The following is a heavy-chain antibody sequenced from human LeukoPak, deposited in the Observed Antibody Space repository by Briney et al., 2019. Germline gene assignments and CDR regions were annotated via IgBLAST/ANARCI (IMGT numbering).Heavy chain of an antibody. CDR1: GGTFSSYA. CDR3: ARVPGYSGYDYWYYSDY. V-gene: IGHV1-69*13. D-gene: IGHD5-12*01. CDR2: IIPIFGTA. J-gene: IGHJ4*02. Sequence: SVRVSCKDSGGTFSSYAISWVRHAPGQGLEWRGGIIPIFGTANYAQKFQGRVTITADESTSTAYMELSSLTSEDTAVYYCARVPGYSGYDYWYYSDYWGQGTLVTVSS.